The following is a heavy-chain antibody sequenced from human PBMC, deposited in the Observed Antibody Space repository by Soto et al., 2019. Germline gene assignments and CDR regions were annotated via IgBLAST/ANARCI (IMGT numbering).Heavy chain of an antibody. V-gene: IGHV4-4*02. Sequence: QVQLQESGPGLVKPSGTLSLTCVVSGGSIRNTTLWSLVRQPPGKGLEWIGEIYHSVRTNYNPSLKSRITVAVEKATDQFSLNLSAVAAADTAGYDCPLVRGGLFIMDCWGQWTTVTVSS. J-gene: IGHJ6*02. CDR2: IYHSVRT. CDR1: GGSIRNTTL. CDR3: PLVRGGLFIMDC. D-gene: IGHD3-10*01.